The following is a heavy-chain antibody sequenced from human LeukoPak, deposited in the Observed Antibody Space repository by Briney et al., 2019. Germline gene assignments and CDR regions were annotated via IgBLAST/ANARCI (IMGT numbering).Heavy chain of an antibody. V-gene: IGHV4-59*01. CDR2: ISDSGCP. Sequence: SETLSLICSVSGDSRRPFYCNWIRQPPGKGLDWIGYISDSGCPNFHPSLKGRVTTSVDASKRQFSLRLTSVTAADTAVYYCAKVSAAIVSGVERLGADFEYWGQGVLVTVSS. D-gene: IGHD3-3*01. J-gene: IGHJ4*02. CDR3: AKVSAAIVSGVERLGADFEY. CDR1: GDSRRPFY.